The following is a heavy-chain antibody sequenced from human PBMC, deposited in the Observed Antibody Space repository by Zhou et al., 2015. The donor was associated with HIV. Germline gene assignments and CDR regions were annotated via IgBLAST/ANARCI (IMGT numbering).Heavy chain of an antibody. V-gene: IGHV3-7*01. Sequence: EVQLVESGGGLVQPGGSLRLSCAASGFTFSSYWMSWVRQAPGKGLEWVANIKHDGSEKYYMQPVKGRFTISRDNSDNKVYLQLTSLRPEDTAVYYCTKESGRDYGYNHYYSMDVWGQGTTVVVSS. CDR3: TKESGRDYGYNHYYSMDV. CDR2: IKHDGSEK. D-gene: IGHD4/OR15-4a*01. J-gene: IGHJ6*02. CDR1: GFTFSSYW.